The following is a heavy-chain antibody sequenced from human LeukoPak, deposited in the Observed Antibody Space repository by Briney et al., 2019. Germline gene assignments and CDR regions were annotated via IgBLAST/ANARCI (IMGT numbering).Heavy chain of an antibody. V-gene: IGHV4-4*02. CDR3: ARTSGIHEGNYYDY. CDR1: GGSISSSNW. Sequence: PSETLSLTCTVSGGSISSSNWWSWVRQPPGKGLEWIGEIYHSGSNNYNPSLKSRVTISVDKSKKQFSLKLSSVIAADTAVYYCARTSGIHEGNYYDYWGQGTLVTVSS. J-gene: IGHJ4*02. D-gene: IGHD1-26*01. CDR2: IYHSGSN.